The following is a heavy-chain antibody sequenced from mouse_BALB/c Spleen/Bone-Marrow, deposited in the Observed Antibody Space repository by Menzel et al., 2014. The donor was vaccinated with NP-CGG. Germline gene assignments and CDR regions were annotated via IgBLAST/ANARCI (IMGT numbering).Heavy chain of an antibody. V-gene: IGHV3-8*02. D-gene: IGHD2-10*02. Sequence: EVKLQESGPSLVKPSQTLSLTCSVTGDSITSGYWNWIRKFPGNKLEYMGYISYSGSTYHNPSLKSRISITRDTSKNQYYLQLNSVTTEDTATYYCARWGGYGNYDAMDYWGQGTSVTVSS. J-gene: IGHJ4*01. CDR3: ARWGGYGNYDAMDY. CDR1: GDSITSGY. CDR2: ISYSGST.